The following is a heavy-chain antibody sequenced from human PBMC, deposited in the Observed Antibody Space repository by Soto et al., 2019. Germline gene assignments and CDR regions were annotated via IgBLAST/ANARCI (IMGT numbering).Heavy chain of an antibody. CDR3: ARGGGYSYGPDYYGMDV. D-gene: IGHD5-18*01. J-gene: IGHJ6*02. CDR2: IYYSGST. CDR1: GGSISSGGYY. Sequence: SETLSLTCTVSGGSISSGGYYWGWIRQHPGKGLEWIGYIYYSGSTYYNPSLKGRVTISVDTSKNQFSLKLSSVTAADTAVYYCARGGGYSYGPDYYGMDVWGQGTTVTVSS. V-gene: IGHV4-31*03.